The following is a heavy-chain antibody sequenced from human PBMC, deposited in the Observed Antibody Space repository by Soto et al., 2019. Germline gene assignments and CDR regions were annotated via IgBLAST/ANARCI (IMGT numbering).Heavy chain of an antibody. CDR3: ARARIAAAGTLDY. D-gene: IGHD6-13*01. CDR1: GFTFSSYA. CDR2: ISYDGSNK. J-gene: IGHJ4*02. Sequence: QVQLVESGGGVVQPGRSLRLSCAASGFTFSSYAMHWVRQAPGKGLEWVAVISYDGSNKYYADSVKGRFTISRDNSKNTLHLQMTMLRAEDTVVYYCARARIAAAGTLDYWGQGTLVTVSS. V-gene: IGHV3-30-3*01.